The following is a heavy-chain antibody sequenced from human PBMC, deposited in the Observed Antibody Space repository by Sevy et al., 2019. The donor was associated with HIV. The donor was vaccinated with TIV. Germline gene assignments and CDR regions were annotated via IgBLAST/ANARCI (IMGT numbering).Heavy chain of an antibody. Sequence: ASVKVSCKVSGYHFIGYYIHWVRQAPGQGLEWMAWIKPFNGETKYAQIFQGRVTVTWDTSTRTAYMDLTRLLYDDTAIYYCATDRGSYSPFNNWGQGTLVTVSS. CDR3: ATDRGSYSPFNN. V-gene: IGHV1-2*02. J-gene: IGHJ4*02. CDR1: GYHFIGYY. CDR2: IKPFNGET. D-gene: IGHD3-10*01.